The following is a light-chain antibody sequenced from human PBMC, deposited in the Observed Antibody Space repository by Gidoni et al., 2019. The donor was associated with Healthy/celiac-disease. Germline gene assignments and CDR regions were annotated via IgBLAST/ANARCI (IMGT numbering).Light chain of an antibody. CDR2: GAS. CDR3: QQYGSSPWT. Sequence: ELVLTQSPGTLSLSPGERATLPCRASQSISNSHLAWYQQKPCQAPRPLLFGASGRATCVPDRFSGSGSGTDFTLTISRLEPEDFAVYYCQQYGSSPWTFXQXTKVEIK. CDR1: QSISNSH. V-gene: IGKV3-20*01. J-gene: IGKJ1*01.